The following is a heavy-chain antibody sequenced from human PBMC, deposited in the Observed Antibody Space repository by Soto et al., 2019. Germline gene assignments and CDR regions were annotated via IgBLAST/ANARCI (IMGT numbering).Heavy chain of an antibody. CDR1: GGSISSYY. V-gene: IGHV4-39*01. CDR2: IYYSGST. D-gene: IGHD2-21*02. CDR3: ARQRTSVVTQAYFDS. J-gene: IGHJ4*02. Sequence: PSETLSLTCTVSGGSISSYYWGWIRQPPGKGLEWIGSIYYSGSTYNNPSLKSRVSMSVDTSKNQFSLKLRSVTAADTALYYCARQRTSVVTQAYFDSWGQGSLVTVS.